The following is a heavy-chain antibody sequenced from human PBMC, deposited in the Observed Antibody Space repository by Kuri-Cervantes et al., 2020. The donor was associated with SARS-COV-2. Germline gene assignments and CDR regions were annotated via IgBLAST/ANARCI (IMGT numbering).Heavy chain of an antibody. Sequence: SVKVSCKASGDTFTYRFVHWVRQAPGQAPEWMGWITPFNGNTKYARRFQDRVTITRDRSKSTAYMELNSLRSEDTAIYYCARSGPGAISKEDDAFDVWGQGTKVTVSS. V-gene: IGHV1-45*01. J-gene: IGHJ3*01. CDR2: ITPFNGNT. CDR3: ARSGPGAISKEDDAFDV. D-gene: IGHD2-21*01. CDR1: GDTFTYRF.